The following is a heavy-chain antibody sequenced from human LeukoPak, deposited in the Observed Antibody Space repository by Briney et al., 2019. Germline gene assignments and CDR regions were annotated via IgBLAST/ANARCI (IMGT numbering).Heavy chain of an antibody. CDR2: INHSGST. V-gene: IGHV4-34*01. CDR3: ARWSGYYYDSSGSDDAFDI. Sequence: KSSETLSLTCAVYGGSFSGYYWSWIRQPPGKGLEWIGEINHSGSTNYNPSLKSRVTISVDTSKNQFSLKLSSVTAADTAVYYCARWSGYYYDSSGSDDAFDIWGQGTMVTVSS. D-gene: IGHD3-22*01. J-gene: IGHJ3*02. CDR1: GGSFSGYY.